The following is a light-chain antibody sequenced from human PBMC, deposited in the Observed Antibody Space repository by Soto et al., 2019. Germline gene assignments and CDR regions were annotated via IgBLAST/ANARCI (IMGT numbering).Light chain of an antibody. J-gene: IGLJ2*01. CDR1: SSDVGANNY. V-gene: IGLV2-14*03. Sequence: QSALTQPASVSGSPGQSITISCTGTSSDVGANNYVSWYQQHPGKAPKLMIFDVNNRPSGVSDRFSGSRSGTTAFLTISGLQAEDEADYYCSSYTITNIGLFGGGTQLTVL. CDR2: DVN. CDR3: SSYTITNIGL.